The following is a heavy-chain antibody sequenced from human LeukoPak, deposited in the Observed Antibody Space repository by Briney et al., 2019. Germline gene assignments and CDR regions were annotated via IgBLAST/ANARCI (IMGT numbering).Heavy chain of an antibody. V-gene: IGHV4-39*07. Sequence: SETLSLTCTVSGGSISSSSYYWGWIRQPPGKGLEWIGEINHSGSTNYNPSLKSRVTISVDTSKNQFSLKLSSVTAADTAVYYCARPMSVAGNSPLDYWGQGTLVTVSS. CDR2: INHSGST. CDR1: GGSISSSSYY. D-gene: IGHD6-19*01. J-gene: IGHJ4*02. CDR3: ARPMSVAGNSPLDY.